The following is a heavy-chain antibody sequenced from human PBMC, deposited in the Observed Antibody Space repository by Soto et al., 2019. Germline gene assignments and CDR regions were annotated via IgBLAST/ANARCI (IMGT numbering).Heavy chain of an antibody. D-gene: IGHD6-13*01. CDR3: ARDFGGSSSPGYSDF. Sequence: GGSLRLSCAASGFTFNTYSVNWVRQAPGEGLEWVSFISSRGNYAYYADSVKGRFTISRDNAKNSLYLQMNSLRAEDTAVYYCARDFGGSSSPGYSDFWGRGTLVTVSS. V-gene: IGHV3-21*01. CDR1: GFTFNTYS. J-gene: IGHJ4*02. CDR2: ISSRGNYA.